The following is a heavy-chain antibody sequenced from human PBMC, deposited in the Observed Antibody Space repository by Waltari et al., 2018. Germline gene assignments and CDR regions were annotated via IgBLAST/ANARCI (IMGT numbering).Heavy chain of an antibody. V-gene: IGHV4-39*07. CDR1: GGSISSSSYY. D-gene: IGHD6-13*01. CDR3: ARPLGSSSWNAFDI. J-gene: IGHJ3*02. CDR2: IYYSGSN. Sequence: QLQLQESGPGLVKPSETLSLTCTVSGGSISSSSYYWGWIRQPPGKGLEWIGSIYYSGSNYYNPSLKSRVTISVDTSKNQFSLKLSSVTAADTAVYYCARPLGSSSWNAFDIWGQGTMVTVSS.